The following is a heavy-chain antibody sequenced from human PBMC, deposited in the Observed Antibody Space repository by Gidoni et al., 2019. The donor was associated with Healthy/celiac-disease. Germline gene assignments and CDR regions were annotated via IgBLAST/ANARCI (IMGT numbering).Heavy chain of an antibody. CDR3: AKDSRYCSGGSCKPDGSHNY. Sequence: LEWVPGISGSGGSTSYADSVKGRFTISRDNSKNTLYLQMNSLRAEDTAVYYCAKDSRYCSGGSCKPDGSHNYWGKGTLVTVSS. J-gene: IGHJ4*02. V-gene: IGHV3-23*01. D-gene: IGHD2-15*01. CDR2: ISGSGGST.